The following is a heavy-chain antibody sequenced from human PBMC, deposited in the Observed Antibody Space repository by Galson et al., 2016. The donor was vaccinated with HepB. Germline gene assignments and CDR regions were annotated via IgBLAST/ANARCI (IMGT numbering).Heavy chain of an antibody. D-gene: IGHD3-22*01. CDR3: AYSRGYWAFDD. CDR1: GYTFTSYH. V-gene: IGHV1-46*01. Sequence: SVKVSCKASGYTFTSYHMHWVRQAPGQGLEWMGSVDPSGGSTNYAQKFQGRVTTTRDTSTTTVYMELSSLRSEDTAVYYCAYSRGYWAFDDWGQGTLVTVSS. J-gene: IGHJ4*02. CDR2: VDPSGGST.